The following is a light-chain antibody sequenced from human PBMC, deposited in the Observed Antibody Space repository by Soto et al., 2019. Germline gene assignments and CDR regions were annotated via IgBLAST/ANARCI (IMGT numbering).Light chain of an antibody. V-gene: IGLV2-11*01. CDR3: CSYADTYTWV. Sequence: QSALTQPRSVSGSPGQSVTISCTGTSSDVGGYNYVSWYQQHPGKAPKLMIYDVSKRPSGVPYRFSGSKSGNTASLSISGIQAEDEADYYCCSYADTYTWVFGGGTKLTVL. CDR1: SSDVGGYNY. J-gene: IGLJ3*02. CDR2: DVS.